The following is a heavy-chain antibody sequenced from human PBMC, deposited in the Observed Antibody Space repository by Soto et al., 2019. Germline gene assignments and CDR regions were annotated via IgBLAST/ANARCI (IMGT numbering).Heavy chain of an antibody. CDR1: GFTFSDYY. V-gene: IGHV3-11*05. Sequence: QVQLVESGGGLVKPGGSLRLSCAASGFTFSDYYMSWIRQAPGKGLEWVSYINSGSSYTNYADSVKGRFTISRANAKNSLYLQMNTLRAEDTAVYYCARIITAAGGRRYFDLWGRCTLVTVSS. CDR2: INSGSSYT. CDR3: ARIITAAGGRRYFDL. D-gene: IGHD6-13*01. J-gene: IGHJ2*01.